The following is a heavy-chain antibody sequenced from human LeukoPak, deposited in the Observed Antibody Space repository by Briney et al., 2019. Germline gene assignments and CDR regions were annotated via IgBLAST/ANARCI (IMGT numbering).Heavy chain of an antibody. D-gene: IGHD3-22*01. Sequence: GGSLRLSCAASGFTFSSYAMSWVRQAPGKGLEWVSTISGSGGSTYYADSVRGRFTISRDNSKNTLYLQMNSLRAEDTAVYYCAKAYYDSTGYYGYWGQGTLVTVSS. CDR2: ISGSGGST. V-gene: IGHV3-23*01. CDR3: AKAYYDSTGYYGY. J-gene: IGHJ4*02. CDR1: GFTFSSYA.